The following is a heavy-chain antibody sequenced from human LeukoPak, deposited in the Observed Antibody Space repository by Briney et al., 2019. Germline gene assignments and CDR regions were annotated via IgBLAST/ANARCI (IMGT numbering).Heavy chain of an antibody. CDR1: GYTFTSCD. J-gene: IGHJ4*02. CDR2: MNPNSGNT. V-gene: IGHV1-8*01. Sequence: GASVKVSCTASGYTFTSCDINWVRQAPGQGLEWMGWMNPNSGNTGYGQSVKGRITMTRDISIGTAYMELSNLTSEDTAIYYCTRGSSGRRDNWGQGTLVTVSA. CDR3: TRGSSGRRDN. D-gene: IGHD6-19*01.